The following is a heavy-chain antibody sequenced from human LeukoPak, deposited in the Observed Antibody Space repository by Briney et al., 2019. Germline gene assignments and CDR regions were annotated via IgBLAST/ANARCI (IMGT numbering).Heavy chain of an antibody. J-gene: IGHJ4*02. CDR3: ARAGGYCSGGSCYMAYYFDY. D-gene: IGHD2-15*01. CDR1: GFTFSSYW. Sequence: PGGSLRLSCAASGFTFSSYWMSWVRQAPGKGLEWVANINQDGSDKYYVDSVKGRFTISRDNAKNSLYLQMNSLRAEDTAVYYCARAGGYCSGGSCYMAYYFDYWGQGTLVTVSS. V-gene: IGHV3-7*01. CDR2: INQDGSDK.